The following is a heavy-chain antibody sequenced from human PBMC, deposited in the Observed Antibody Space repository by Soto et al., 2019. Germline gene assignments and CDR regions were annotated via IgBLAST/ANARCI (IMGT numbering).Heavy chain of an antibody. CDR3: TAPGVGVVDY. J-gene: IGHJ4*02. D-gene: IGHD1-26*01. CDR1: GFTFSSYA. CDR2: ITNSGGST. Sequence: EVQLLESGGGLVQPGGSLRLSCAASGFTFSSYAMSWVRQAPGKGLEWVSAITNSGGSTYYADSVKGRFTISRDNSKNTLYLQMNSLRAEDTAVYYCTAPGVGVVDYWGQGTLVTVSS. V-gene: IGHV3-23*01.